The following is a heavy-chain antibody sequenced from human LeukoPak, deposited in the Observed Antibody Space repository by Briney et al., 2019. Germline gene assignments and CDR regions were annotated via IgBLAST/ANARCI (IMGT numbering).Heavy chain of an antibody. J-gene: IGHJ4*02. CDR1: GGSFSGYY. D-gene: IGHD1-26*01. Sequence: SETLSLTCAVYGGSFSGYYWSWIRQPPGKGLEWIGEINHSGSTNYNPSLKSRVTISVDTSKSQFSLKLSSVTAADTAVYYCASPGATYFDYWGQGTLVTVSS. CDR2: INHSGST. CDR3: ASPGATYFDY. V-gene: IGHV4-34*01.